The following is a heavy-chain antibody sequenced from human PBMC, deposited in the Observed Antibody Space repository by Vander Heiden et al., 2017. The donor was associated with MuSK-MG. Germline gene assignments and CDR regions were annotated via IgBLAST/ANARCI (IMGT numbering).Heavy chain of an antibody. CDR3: AKGGIAAAGY. CDR1: GFTFSSYA. J-gene: IGHJ4*02. D-gene: IGHD6-13*01. CDR2: ISGSGGST. V-gene: IGHV3-23*01. Sequence: EVQLLDSGGGLVQPAASLRLSCTASGFTFSSYAMSWVRQAPGKGLEWVSAISGSGGSTYYADSVKGRFTISRDNAKNTLYLQMNSLRAEDTAVYYCAKGGIAAAGYWGQGTLVTVSS.